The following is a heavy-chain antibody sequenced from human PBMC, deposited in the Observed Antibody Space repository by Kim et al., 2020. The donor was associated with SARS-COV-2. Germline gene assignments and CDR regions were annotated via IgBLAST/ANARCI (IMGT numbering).Heavy chain of an antibody. CDR1: GGSISSSSYY. CDR3: ARRGVGATTTRTSWYFDL. CDR2: IYYSGST. V-gene: IGHV4-39*01. D-gene: IGHD1-26*01. Sequence: SETLSLTCTVSGGSISSSSYYWGWIRQPPGKGLEWIGSIYYSGSTYYNPSLKSRVTISVDTSKNHFSLKLSSVTAADTAVYYCARRGVGATTTRTSWYFDLWGRGTLVTVSS. J-gene: IGHJ2*01.